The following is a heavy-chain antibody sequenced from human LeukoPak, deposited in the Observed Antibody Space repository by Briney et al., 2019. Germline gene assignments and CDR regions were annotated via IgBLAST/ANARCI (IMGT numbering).Heavy chain of an antibody. Sequence: PSETLSLTCAIYGGSFSHYYWSWIRQPPGRGLEWVWEIHPSGSTSFNPSLESRVSISKDTSKNQFSLKLASVTAADTAVYYCSRGSDESKTGDYWGQGTLVTVSS. D-gene: IGHD6-25*01. CDR2: IHPSGST. J-gene: IGHJ4*02. CDR1: GGSFSHYY. V-gene: IGHV4-34*01. CDR3: SRGSDESKTGDY.